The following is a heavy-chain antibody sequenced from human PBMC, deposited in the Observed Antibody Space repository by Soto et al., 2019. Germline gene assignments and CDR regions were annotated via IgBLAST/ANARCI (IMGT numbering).Heavy chain of an antibody. CDR3: AREYYGTTTWIDY. CDR1: GYTFTSYP. V-gene: IGHV1-18*04. CDR2: VKSYDGTT. Sequence: QVQLVQSAPELQRPGDSVKVSCKTSGYTFTSYPYSWVRQAPGQGLEWMGWVKSYDGTTKVAQQFLDRITLTADKSAATVFMELSKLTSDDTAVYYCAREYYGTTTWIDYWGQGTLVAVSS. J-gene: IGHJ4*02. D-gene: IGHD1-7*01.